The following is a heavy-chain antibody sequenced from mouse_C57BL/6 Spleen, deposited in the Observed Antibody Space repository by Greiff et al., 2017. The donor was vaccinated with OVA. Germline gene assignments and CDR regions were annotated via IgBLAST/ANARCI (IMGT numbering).Heavy chain of an antibody. V-gene: IGHV1-15*01. CDR3: TKGSTTVVGGYFDV. CDR2: IDPDTGGT. CDR1: GYTFTDYE. D-gene: IGHD1-1*01. J-gene: IGHJ1*03. Sequence: VQLQQSGAELVRPGASVTLSCKASGYTFTDYEMHWVKQTPVHGLEWIGAIDPDTGGTAYNQKFKGKAILTADKSSSTAYMELRSLTSENSAVYYCTKGSTTVVGGYFDVWGTGTTVTVSS.